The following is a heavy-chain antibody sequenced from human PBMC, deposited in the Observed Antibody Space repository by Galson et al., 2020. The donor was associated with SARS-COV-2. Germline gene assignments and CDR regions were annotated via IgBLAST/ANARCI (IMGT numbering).Heavy chain of an antibody. D-gene: IGHD3-10*01. J-gene: IGHJ4*02. CDR3: ARDGGYGSGTYYLPY. Sequence: SETLSLTCTVSSDSINSGGYYWSWIRQHPEKGLEWVGYIFYSGSTNYNPSLKSRVTVSVDTSKNQFSLKLSSVTAADTAVYYCARDGGYGSGTYYLPYWGQGTLVTVSS. CDR1: SDSINSGGYY. V-gene: IGHV4-31*03. CDR2: IFYSGST.